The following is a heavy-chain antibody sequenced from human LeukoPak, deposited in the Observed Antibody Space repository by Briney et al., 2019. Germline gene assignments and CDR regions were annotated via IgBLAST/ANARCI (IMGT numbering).Heavy chain of an antibody. J-gene: IGHJ6*02. Sequence: PSETLSLTCAVYGGSFSGYYWSWIRQPPGKGLEWIGEINHSGSTNYNPSLKSRVTISVDTSKNQFSLKLSSVTAADTAVYYCARERTVAGRYYYGMDVWGQGTTVTVSS. V-gene: IGHV4-34*01. CDR2: INHSGST. CDR1: GGSFSGYY. D-gene: IGHD6-19*01. CDR3: ARERTVAGRYYYGMDV.